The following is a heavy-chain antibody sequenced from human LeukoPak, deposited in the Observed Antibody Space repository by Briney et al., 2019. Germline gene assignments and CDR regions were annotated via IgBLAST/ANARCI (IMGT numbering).Heavy chain of an antibody. CDR3: ARRSSGVDY. Sequence: SETLSLTCTVSGGSIGSSSYYWGWIRQPPGKGLEWIGSIYYSGSTYYNPSLKSRVTISVDTSKNQFSLKLSSVTAADTAVYYCARRSSGVDYWGQGTLVTVSS. V-gene: IGHV4-39*01. J-gene: IGHJ4*02. CDR2: IYYSGST. D-gene: IGHD6-19*01. CDR1: GGSIGSSSYY.